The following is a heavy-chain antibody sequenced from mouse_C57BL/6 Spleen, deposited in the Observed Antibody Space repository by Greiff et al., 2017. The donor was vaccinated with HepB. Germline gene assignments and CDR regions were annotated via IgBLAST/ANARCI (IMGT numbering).Heavy chain of an antibody. J-gene: IGHJ2*01. CDR2: INPNNGGT. CDR3: ERDGGVTTRFDY. D-gene: IGHD2-2*01. Sequence: VQLQQSGPELVKPGASVKISCKASGYTFTDYYMNWVKQSHGKSLEWIGDINPNNGGTSYNQKFKGKATLTVDKSSSTAYMELRSLTSEDSAVYYCERDGGVTTRFDYWGQGTTLTVSS. CDR1: GYTFTDYY. V-gene: IGHV1-26*01.